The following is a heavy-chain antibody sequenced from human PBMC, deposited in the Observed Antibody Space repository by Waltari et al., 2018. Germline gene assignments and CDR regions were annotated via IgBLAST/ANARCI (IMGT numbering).Heavy chain of an antibody. CDR1: GFTFSSYW. V-gene: IGHV3-7*03. CDR2: IKQDGSEK. J-gene: IGHJ4*02. Sequence: EVQLVESGGGLVQPGGSLRLSCAASGFTFSSYWMSWVRQAPGKGLEWVANIKQDGSEKYYVDSVKGRFTISRDNAKNSLYLQMNSLRSEDTAVYYCARVFHSGSYPAEYWGQGTLVTVSS. CDR3: ARVFHSGSYPAEY. D-gene: IGHD1-26*01.